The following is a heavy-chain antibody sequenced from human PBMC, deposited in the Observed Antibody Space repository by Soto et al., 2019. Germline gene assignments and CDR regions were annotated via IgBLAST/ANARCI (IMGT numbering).Heavy chain of an antibody. Sequence: PSETLSLTCTVSGGAIGNSYWGWIRQPPGKGLEWIGFVYDNDITKYNPSLKSRVTMSLDASRRHLSLKLASVTAADTAVYYCARANPEIYYGASYYWFDPWGRGTLVTVSS. CDR1: GGAIGNSY. J-gene: IGHJ5*02. V-gene: IGHV4-59*01. CDR2: VYDNDIT. CDR3: ARANPEIYYGASYYWFDP. D-gene: IGHD3-10*01.